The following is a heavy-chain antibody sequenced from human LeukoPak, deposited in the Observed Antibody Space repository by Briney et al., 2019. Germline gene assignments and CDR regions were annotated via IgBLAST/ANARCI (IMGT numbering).Heavy chain of an antibody. CDR3: ARDQWLQSDYYMDV. D-gene: IGHD5-18*01. CDR1: GFIFSDNH. CDR2: ISSSSSYI. J-gene: IGHJ6*03. V-gene: IGHV3-11*06. Sequence: KPGGSLRLSCAASGFIFSDNHMSWIRQAPGKGLEWVSYISSSSSYIYYADSMKGRFTISRDNAKNSLYLQMNSLRAEDTAVYYCARDQWLQSDYYMDVWGKGTTVTVSS.